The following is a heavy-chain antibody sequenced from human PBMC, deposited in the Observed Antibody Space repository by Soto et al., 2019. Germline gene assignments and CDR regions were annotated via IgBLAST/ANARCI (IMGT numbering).Heavy chain of an antibody. J-gene: IGHJ3*02. CDR3: ARAMIVVVTHAFDI. CDR2: INPNSGGT. CDR1: GYTFTGYY. Sequence: ASVKVSCKASGYTFTGYYMHWVRQAPGQGLEWMGWINPNSGGTNYAQKFQGRVTMTRDTSTSTAYMELSRLRSDDTAVYYCARAMIVVVTHAFDIWGQGTMVTVSS. D-gene: IGHD3-22*01. V-gene: IGHV1-2*02.